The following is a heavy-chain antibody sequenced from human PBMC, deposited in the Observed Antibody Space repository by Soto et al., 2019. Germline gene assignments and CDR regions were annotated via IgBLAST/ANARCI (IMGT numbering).Heavy chain of an antibody. V-gene: IGHV2-5*01. CDR2: IYWNDGK. Sequence: QITLKESGPTLVKPTQTLTLTCTFSGFSLSTIGVGVGWIRQPPGKALEWLALIYWNDGKHYSPSLKSRLTITKDTSKNQVVLTMTNMDPVDTAPYYCAHRPFLAAWFDPWGQGSMVTVSS. CDR3: AHRPFLAAWFDP. D-gene: IGHD3-3*02. CDR1: GFSLSTIGVG. J-gene: IGHJ5*02.